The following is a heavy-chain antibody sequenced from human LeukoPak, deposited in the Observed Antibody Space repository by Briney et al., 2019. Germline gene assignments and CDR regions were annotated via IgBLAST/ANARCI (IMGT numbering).Heavy chain of an antibody. V-gene: IGHV3-64D*06. CDR2: ISSNGGST. Sequence: GGSLRLSCSASGFTFSSYAMHWVRQAPGKGLEYVSAISSNGGSTYYADSVKGRFTISRDNSKNTLYLQMSSLRAEDTAVYYCVKDHCSGGSCYSDWGQGTLATVSS. D-gene: IGHD2-15*01. CDR1: GFTFSSYA. J-gene: IGHJ4*02. CDR3: VKDHCSGGSCYSD.